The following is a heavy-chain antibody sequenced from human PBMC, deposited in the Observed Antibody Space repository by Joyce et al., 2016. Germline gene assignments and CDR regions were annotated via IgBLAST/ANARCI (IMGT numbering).Heavy chain of an antibody. D-gene: IGHD4-17*01. J-gene: IGHJ5*02. CDR3: ARDRRGLATVTAYSFDP. V-gene: IGHV3-33*01. CDR1: GFTFSSHG. CDR2: IRYDGSNK. Sequence: VQPGRSLRLSCAASGFTFSSHGMHWVRQAPGKGLEWVASIRYDGSNKYYGDSVRGRFTISRYNFKSTLYLQMNSLNAEDTAVYYCARDRRGLATVTAYSFDPWGQGTLVTVSS.